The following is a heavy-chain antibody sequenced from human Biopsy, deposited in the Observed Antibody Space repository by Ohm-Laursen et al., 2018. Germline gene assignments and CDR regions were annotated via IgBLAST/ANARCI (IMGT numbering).Heavy chain of an antibody. CDR1: GGSIISYY. Sequence: SETLSLTCSVSGGSIISYYWTWIRQPPGKGLEWIGHVYNGGITNYNPSLKSRATISVDTSKNQFSLKVISVTAADTAVYYCARLTGDPPYWGQGILVTVSS. CDR3: ARLTGDPPY. D-gene: IGHD7-27*01. J-gene: IGHJ4*02. V-gene: IGHV4-59*01. CDR2: VYNGGIT.